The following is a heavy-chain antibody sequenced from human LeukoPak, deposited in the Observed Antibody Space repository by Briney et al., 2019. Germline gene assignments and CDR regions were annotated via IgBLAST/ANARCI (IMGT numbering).Heavy chain of an antibody. CDR1: GFTVDSNY. CDR3: ARGDDSVYYDYFDY. J-gene: IGHJ4*02. Sequence: GGFLRLSCAASGFTVDSNYLSWVRQAPGKGLEWVSTIYTGGNTYYAASVKGRFTISRDFSKNTVFLHMNSLRAEDTAMYYCARGDDSVYYDYFDYWGQGALVTVSS. CDR2: IYTGGNT. D-gene: IGHD3-22*01. V-gene: IGHV3-53*01.